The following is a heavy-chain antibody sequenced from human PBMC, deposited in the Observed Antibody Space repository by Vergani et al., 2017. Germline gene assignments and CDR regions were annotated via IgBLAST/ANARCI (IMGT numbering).Heavy chain of an antibody. D-gene: IGHD2-15*01. CDR3: ARDGARYCSGGSCYDYYYGMDV. J-gene: IGHJ6*02. V-gene: IGHV4-61*01. CDR1: GGSISSSSYY. CDR2: IYYSGST. Sequence: QLQLQESGPGLVKPSETLSLTCTVSGGSISSSSYYWSWIRQPPGKGLEWIGYIYYSGSTNYNPSLKSRVTISVDTSKNQFSLKLSSVTAADTAVYYCARDGARYCSGGSCYDYYYGMDVWGQGTTVTVSS.